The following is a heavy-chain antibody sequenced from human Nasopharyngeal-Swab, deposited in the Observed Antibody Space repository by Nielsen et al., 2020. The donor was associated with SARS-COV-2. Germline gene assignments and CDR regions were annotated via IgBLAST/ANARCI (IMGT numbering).Heavy chain of an antibody. Sequence: GGSLRLSCAASGFTFSSYGMHWVRQAPGKGLEWMAVIWYDGSNKYYADSVKGRFTISRDNSKNTLYLQMNSLRAEDTAVYYCARTWIRVPDAFDIWGQGTMVTVSS. CDR2: IWYDGSNK. J-gene: IGHJ3*02. CDR3: ARTWIRVPDAFDI. CDR1: GFTFSSYG. D-gene: IGHD5-18*01. V-gene: IGHV3-33*01.